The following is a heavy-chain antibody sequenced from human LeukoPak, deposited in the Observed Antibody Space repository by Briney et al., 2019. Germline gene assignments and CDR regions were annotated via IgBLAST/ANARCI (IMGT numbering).Heavy chain of an antibody. D-gene: IGHD5-24*01. V-gene: IGHV5-51*01. Sequence: GESLKISCKGSGYSFSSNWIGWVRQMPGKGLEWIGIIYPGDSDTRYSPSFQGQVTISADKSISTAYLQWSILKASDTAMYYCARRDGYDSTTFYYWGQGTLVTVSS. J-gene: IGHJ4*02. CDR2: IYPGDSDT. CDR3: ARRDGYDSTTFYY. CDR1: GYSFSSNW.